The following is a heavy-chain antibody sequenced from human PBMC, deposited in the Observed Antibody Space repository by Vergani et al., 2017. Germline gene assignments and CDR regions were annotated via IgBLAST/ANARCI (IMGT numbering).Heavy chain of an antibody. V-gene: IGHV3-30*03. Sequence: QVSLVESGGGVVQPGRSLTLTCSASGFGFKNFAMHWVRQAPGKGLGWVATISKDGTHDYYEPSVRGRFAVSRDNFKNTMYLQMDRLTTDDTAVYFCARDGTDIXVSSSDYSHLLYCWGQGILVTVSS. CDR3: ARDGTDIXVSSSDYSHLLYC. J-gene: IGHJ4*02. D-gene: IGHD3-22*01. CDR1: GFGFKNFA. CDR2: ISKDGTHD.